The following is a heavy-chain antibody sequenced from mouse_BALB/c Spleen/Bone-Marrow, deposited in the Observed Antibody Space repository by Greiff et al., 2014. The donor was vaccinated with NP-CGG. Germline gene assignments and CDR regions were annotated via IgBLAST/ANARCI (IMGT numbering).Heavy chain of an antibody. J-gene: IGHJ2*01. D-gene: IGHD1-1*01. CDR2: INPYNDNT. Sequence: VQLKESGPELGKPGASMKISCKASGYSFTGYTMNWVKQIHGKNLEWIGLINPYNDNTNYNQKFKGKATLIVDKSSSTAYMELLSLTSEDSAVYYCARSGTVVGTYYFDYWGQGTTLTVSS. CDR1: GYSFTGYT. CDR3: ARSGTVVGTYYFDY. V-gene: IGHV1-37*01.